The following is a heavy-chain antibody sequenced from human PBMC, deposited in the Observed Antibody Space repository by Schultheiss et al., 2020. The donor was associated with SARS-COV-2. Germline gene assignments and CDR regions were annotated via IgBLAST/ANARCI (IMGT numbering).Heavy chain of an antibody. V-gene: IGHV1-69*13. J-gene: IGHJ6*02. CDR1: GYTFTDYY. Sequence: SVKVSCKASGYTFTDYYMHWVRQAPGQGLEWMGWIIPMFGTTNYAEKFQGRVTITADEPTSTAYMELSSLRSEDTAVYYCAKDRIQFLEPMDVWGQGTTVTVSS. CDR3: AKDRIQFLEPMDV. D-gene: IGHD3-3*01. CDR2: IIPMFGTT.